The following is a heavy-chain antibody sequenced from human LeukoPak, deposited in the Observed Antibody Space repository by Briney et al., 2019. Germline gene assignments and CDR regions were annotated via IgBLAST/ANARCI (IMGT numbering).Heavy chain of an antibody. D-gene: IGHD3-10*01. CDR1: GFTFSSYG. Sequence: GRSLRLSCAASGFTFSSYGMHWVRQAPGKGLEWVAVISYDGSNKYYADSVKGRFTISRDNSKNTLYLQMNSLRAGDTAVYYCAKITESPGDFWGQGTLVTVSS. V-gene: IGHV3-30*18. CDR2: ISYDGSNK. CDR3: AKITESPGDF. J-gene: IGHJ4*02.